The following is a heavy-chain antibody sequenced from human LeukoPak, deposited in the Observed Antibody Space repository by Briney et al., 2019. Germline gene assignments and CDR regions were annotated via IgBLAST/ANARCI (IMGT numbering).Heavy chain of an antibody. D-gene: IGHD4-17*01. Sequence: ASVKVSCKVSGYTLTELSMHWVRQAPGKGLEWMGGFDPEDGETIYAQKFQGRVTMTEDTSTDTAYMELSSLRSEDTAVYYCAAFGRRHGDYWGVVDYWGQGTLVTVSS. J-gene: IGHJ4*02. CDR1: GYTLTELS. CDR3: AAFGRRHGDYWGVVDY. V-gene: IGHV1-24*01. CDR2: FDPEDGET.